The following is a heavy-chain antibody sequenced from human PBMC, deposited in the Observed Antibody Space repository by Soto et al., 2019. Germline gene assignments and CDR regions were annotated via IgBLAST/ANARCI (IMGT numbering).Heavy chain of an antibody. V-gene: IGHV2-5*02. J-gene: IGHJ4*02. CDR1: GFSLSTRDVG. D-gene: IGHD3-16*01. Sequence: QITLNESGPTLVKPTQTLTLTCTFSGFSLSTRDVGVGWIRQPPGKALAWLGVIYWDDDKSYSPSLKSRLTITKDTSKNQVVLRMTKMDPVDTATYYCAHCRGGVASFWGQGTLVTVSS. CDR3: AHCRGGVASF. CDR2: IYWDDDK.